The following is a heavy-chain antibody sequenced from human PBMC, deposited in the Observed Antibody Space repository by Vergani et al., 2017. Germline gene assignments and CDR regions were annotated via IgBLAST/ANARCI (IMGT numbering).Heavy chain of an antibody. CDR3: ARGWSYGDQFDC. CDR1: GSTFSSYW. CDR2: INSVGSRT. D-gene: IGHD4-17*01. V-gene: IGHV3-74*01. Sequence: EVQLVESGGGLVQPGGSLRLSCAASGSTFSSYWMPWVRQAPGKGLVWVSSINSVGSRTSYADSGKGRFTTSRDNAKNTLYLQMNSLCAEDTAVYYCARGWSYGDQFDCWGQGTLVTVSS. J-gene: IGHJ4*02.